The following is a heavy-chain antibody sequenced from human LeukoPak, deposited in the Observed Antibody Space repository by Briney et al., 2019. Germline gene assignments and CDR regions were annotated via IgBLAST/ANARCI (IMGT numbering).Heavy chain of an antibody. CDR3: ARSLYYYGSDSFDI. D-gene: IGHD3-10*01. CDR2: IYYSGST. CDR1: GGSFSSYY. J-gene: IGHJ3*02. Sequence: SETLSLTCAVYGGSFSSYYWNWIRQPPGKGLEWIGYIYYSGSTNYNPSLKSRVTISVDTSKNQFSLKLSSVTAADTAVYYCARSLYYYGSDSFDIWGQGTMVTVSS. V-gene: IGHV4-59*01.